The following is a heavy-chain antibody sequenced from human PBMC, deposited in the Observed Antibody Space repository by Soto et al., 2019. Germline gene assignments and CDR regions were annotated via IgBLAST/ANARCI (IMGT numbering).Heavy chain of an antibody. J-gene: IGHJ4*02. Sequence: ASVKVSCKASGYTFTRNAIHWVRQAPGQRLEWIGKIDAGNGNTKYSQKFQGRVTVSTDTSITTTYMELSSLTSDDTAVYYCARAPLGIIVAPDFWGQGTLVTVSS. CDR2: IDAGNGNT. V-gene: IGHV1-3*01. D-gene: IGHD3-22*01. CDR1: GYTFTRNA. CDR3: ARAPLGIIVAPDF.